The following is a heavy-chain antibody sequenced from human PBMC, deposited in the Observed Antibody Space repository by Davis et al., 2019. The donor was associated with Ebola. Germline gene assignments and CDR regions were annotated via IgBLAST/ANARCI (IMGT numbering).Heavy chain of an antibody. CDR3: ARGDTIFGVVIVRNAFDI. CDR1: GYTFTSYD. V-gene: IGHV1-8*01. J-gene: IGHJ3*02. Sequence: ASVKVSCKASGYTFTSYDINWVRQATGQGLEWMGWMNPNSGNTGYAQKFQGRVTMTRNTSISTAYMELSRLRSDDTAVYYCARGDTIFGVVIVRNAFDIWGQGTMVTVSS. D-gene: IGHD3-3*01. CDR2: MNPNSGNT.